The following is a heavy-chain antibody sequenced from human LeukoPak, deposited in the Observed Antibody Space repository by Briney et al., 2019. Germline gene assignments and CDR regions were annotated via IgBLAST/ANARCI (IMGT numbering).Heavy chain of an antibody. CDR2: INHSGST. D-gene: IGHD6-19*01. J-gene: IGHJ4*02. Sequence: SETLSLTCTVSGGSISSYYWSWIRQPPGKGLEWIGEINHSGSTNYYPSLKSRVTISVDTSKNQFSLKLSSVTAADTAVYYCARDTAVAGTDYWGQGTLVTVSS. CDR1: GGSISSYY. CDR3: ARDTAVAGTDY. V-gene: IGHV4-34*01.